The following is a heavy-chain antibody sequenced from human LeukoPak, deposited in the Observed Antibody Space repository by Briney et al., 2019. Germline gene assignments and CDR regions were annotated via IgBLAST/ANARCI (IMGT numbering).Heavy chain of an antibody. CDR1: GGTFSSYA. CDR3: ASRAPGLVTPYYYGMDV. D-gene: IGHD1-26*01. V-gene: IGHV1-69*13. CDR2: LIPIFGTA. J-gene: IGHJ6*02. Sequence: SVEVSCKASGGTFSSYAISWVRQAPGQGLEWMGGLIPIFGTANYAQKFQGRVTITADESTSTAYMELSSLRSEDTAVYYCASRAPGLVTPYYYGMDVWGQGTTVTVSS.